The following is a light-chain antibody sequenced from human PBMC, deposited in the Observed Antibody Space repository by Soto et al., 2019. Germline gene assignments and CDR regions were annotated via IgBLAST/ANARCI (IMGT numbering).Light chain of an antibody. J-gene: IGKJ5*01. V-gene: IGKV1-5*03. CDR3: QQYNVYRFT. CDR1: QSISSW. CDR2: KAS. Sequence: DIQMTQSPSTLSASVGDRVTITCRASQSISSWLAWYQQKPGKAPNLLIYKASSLESGVPSRFSLSGSGIEFTDTISSQQPENYATYLGQQYNVYRFT.